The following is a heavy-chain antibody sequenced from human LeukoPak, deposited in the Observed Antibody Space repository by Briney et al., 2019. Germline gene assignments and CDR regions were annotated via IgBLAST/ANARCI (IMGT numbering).Heavy chain of an antibody. Sequence: GGSLRLSCAASGFTFRSYGMHWVRQAPGRGLEWVTFIGYDGSNKYYTDSVKGRFTISGDNSKNTLYLQMNSLRAEDTAIYYCAQDSYYYYIDVWGKGTTVTVSS. CDR3: AQDSYYYYIDV. V-gene: IGHV3-30*02. J-gene: IGHJ6*03. CDR1: GFTFRSYG. CDR2: IGYDGSNK.